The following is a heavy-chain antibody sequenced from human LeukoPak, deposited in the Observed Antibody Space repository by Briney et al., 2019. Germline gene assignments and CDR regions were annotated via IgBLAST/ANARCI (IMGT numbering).Heavy chain of an antibody. J-gene: IGHJ4*02. CDR2: IRPSGDNT. V-gene: IGHV3-23*01. Sequence: GGSLRLSCAASGFTFSSSWMTWVRQAPGRGLEWVSSIRPSGDNTYYADSVKGRFTISRDNSRNTLYLQMNTLRAEDTAVYFCAKSPVSSCRGSFCYPFDYWGQGDLVTVSS. CDR3: AKSPVSSCRGSFCYPFDY. CDR1: GFTFSSSW. D-gene: IGHD2-15*01.